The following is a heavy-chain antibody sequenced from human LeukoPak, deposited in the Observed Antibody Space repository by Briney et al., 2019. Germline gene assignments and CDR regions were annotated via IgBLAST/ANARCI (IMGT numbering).Heavy chain of an antibody. V-gene: IGHV3-23*01. CDR1: GFTFSSYA. J-gene: IGHJ4*02. CDR2: ISGSGGSGST. Sequence: GGSLRVSCAATGFTFSSYAMSWVRQAPGKGPEWVSGISGSGGSGSTYYADSVKGRFTISRDNSKNTLFLQMNSLRAEDTAVYYCAKSGLNRFDYWGQGTLVTVSS. CDR3: AKSGLNRFDY. D-gene: IGHD2-15*01.